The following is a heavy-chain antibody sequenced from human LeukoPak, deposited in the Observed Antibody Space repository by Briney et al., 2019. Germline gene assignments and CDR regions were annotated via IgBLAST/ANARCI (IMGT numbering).Heavy chain of an antibody. CDR2: IYYSGST. CDR1: GGSISTYY. Sequence: PSETLSLTCTVSGGSISTYYWSWIRQPPGKTLEWIGYIYYSGSTNYNPSLKSRVTISVDTSKNQFSLKLGSVTAADTAVYYCARAFGYSSNWYLDYWGQGTLVTVSS. CDR3: ARAFGYSSNWYLDY. V-gene: IGHV4-59*01. D-gene: IGHD6-13*01. J-gene: IGHJ4*02.